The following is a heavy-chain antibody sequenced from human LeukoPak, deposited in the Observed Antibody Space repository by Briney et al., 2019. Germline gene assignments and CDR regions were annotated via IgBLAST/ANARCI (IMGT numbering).Heavy chain of an antibody. D-gene: IGHD4/OR15-4a*01. J-gene: IGHJ6*03. CDR2: IYYSGST. Sequence: PSETLSLTCSVSGGSISSSSYYWGWIRQPPGKGLEWIGTIYYSGSTYYNPSLKSRVTISVDTSKNQFSLKLRSVTAADTAVYYCARQPMVTYYYYYMDVWGKGTTVTVSS. CDR3: ARQPMVTYYYYYMDV. CDR1: GGSISSSSYY. V-gene: IGHV4-39*01.